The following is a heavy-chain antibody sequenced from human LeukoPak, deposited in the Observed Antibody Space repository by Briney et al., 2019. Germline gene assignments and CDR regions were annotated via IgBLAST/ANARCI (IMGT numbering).Heavy chain of an antibody. CDR1: GFTFSSYA. D-gene: IGHD3-22*01. J-gene: IGHJ4*02. Sequence: QPGGSLRLSCAASGFTFSSYAMSWVRQAPGKGLEWVSAISGSGGSTYYADSVKGRFTISRDNSKNTLYLQMNSLRAEDTAVYYCAKEVRFTNAAMIVVATPRGAPNDYWGQGTLVTVSS. CDR2: ISGSGGST. V-gene: IGHV3-23*01. CDR3: AKEVRFTNAAMIVVATPRGAPNDY.